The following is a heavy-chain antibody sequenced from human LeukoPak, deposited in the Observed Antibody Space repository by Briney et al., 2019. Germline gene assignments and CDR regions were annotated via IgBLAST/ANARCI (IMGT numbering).Heavy chain of an antibody. D-gene: IGHD5-24*01. J-gene: IGHJ4*02. CDR2: IWYDGSNK. V-gene: IGHV3-33*01. Sequence: AGGSLRLSCAASGFTFSSYGMHWVRQAPGKGLEWVAVIWYDGSNKYYADSVKGRFTISRDNARNSLYLQMNSLKAEDTAVYYCARERDEGFDYWGQGTLVTVSS. CDR1: GFTFSSYG. CDR3: ARERDEGFDY.